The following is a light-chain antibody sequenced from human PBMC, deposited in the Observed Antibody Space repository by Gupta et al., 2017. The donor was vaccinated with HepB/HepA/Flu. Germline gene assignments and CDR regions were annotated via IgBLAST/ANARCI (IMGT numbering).Light chain of an antibody. Sequence: QSVLTQPASVSGTPGQRVSVSCSGSSSNIGVNTVHWYQQLPGAAPNLLIYTTTKRPSGVPDRFSASKSGTSASLAISGLQSEDEADYYCAAWDDSLNGEVFGGGTKLTVL. CDR3: AAWDDSLNGEV. J-gene: IGLJ2*01. CDR1: SSNIGVNT. CDR2: TTT. V-gene: IGLV1-44*01.